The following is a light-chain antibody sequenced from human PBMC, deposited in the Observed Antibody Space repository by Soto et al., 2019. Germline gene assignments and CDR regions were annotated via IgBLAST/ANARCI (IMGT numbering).Light chain of an antibody. Sequence: DIQLTQSPSFLSASVGDRVTITCRASQDISNYLAWYQQKPGKVPELLIYGASTLQGGVPSRFSGSGSGTDFTLTISSLQPEDFATYYCQQLNTYSYAFGQGTKLEIK. CDR2: GAS. CDR1: QDISNY. J-gene: IGKJ2*01. CDR3: QQLNTYSYA. V-gene: IGKV1-9*01.